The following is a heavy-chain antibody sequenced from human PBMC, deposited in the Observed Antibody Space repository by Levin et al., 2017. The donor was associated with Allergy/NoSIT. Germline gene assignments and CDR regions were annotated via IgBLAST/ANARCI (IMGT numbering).Heavy chain of an antibody. CDR1: GFSLSTGGMR. CDR2: IDWDGEK. Sequence: SGPTLVKPTQTLTLTCTFSGFSLSTGGMRISWIRQSPGKALEWLARIDWDGEKFYSPSLKTRLSISKDTSRNRVVLSLTDMDPEDTGTFFCARTYCTPGSCSGLSWYFDFWGRGTLVTVTP. V-gene: IGHV2-70*04. J-gene: IGHJ2*01. CDR3: ARTYCTPGSCSGLSWYFDF. D-gene: IGHD2-8*01.